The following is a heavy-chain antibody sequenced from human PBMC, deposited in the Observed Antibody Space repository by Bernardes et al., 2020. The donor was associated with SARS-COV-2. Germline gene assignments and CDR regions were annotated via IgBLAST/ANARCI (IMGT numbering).Heavy chain of an antibody. CDR3: AAFRSNTYHPFFDY. Sequence: SVKASCKASGFTFTRSAMQWVRQARGQRPEWIGWIVVASGNTKYAQKFQERVTITWDMSTTTAYMELSSLRSEDTAVYYCAAFRSNTYHPFFDYWGQGTLVTVSS. CDR2: IVVASGNT. D-gene: IGHD3-16*01. CDR1: GFTFTRSA. V-gene: IGHV1-58*02. J-gene: IGHJ4*02.